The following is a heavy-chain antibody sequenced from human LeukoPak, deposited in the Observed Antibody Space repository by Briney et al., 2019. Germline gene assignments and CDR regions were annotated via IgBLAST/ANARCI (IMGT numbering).Heavy chain of an antibody. CDR3: ARESAAYVDTAMALVPSLMFYYGMDV. D-gene: IGHD5-18*01. CDR2: IIPIFGIA. CDR1: GGTFSSYA. J-gene: IGHJ6*02. Sequence: GASVKVSCKASGGTFSSYAISWVRQAPGQGLEWMGRIIPIFGIANYAQKFQGRVTITADKSTSTAYMELSSLRSEDTAVYYCARESAAYVDTAMALVPSLMFYYGMDVWGQGTTVTVSS. V-gene: IGHV1-69*04.